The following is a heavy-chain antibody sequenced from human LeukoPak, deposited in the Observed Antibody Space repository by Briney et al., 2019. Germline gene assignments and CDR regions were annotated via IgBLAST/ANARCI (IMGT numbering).Heavy chain of an antibody. D-gene: IGHD3-9*01. CDR1: GGTFSSYA. V-gene: IGHV1-69*05. J-gene: IGHJ5*02. CDR3: ARGPVDWQNWFDP. Sequence: GASVKVSCKASGGTFSSYAISWVRQAPGQGLEWMGRIIPIFGTANYAQKFQGRVTITTDESTSTAYMELSSLRSEDTAVYYCARGPVDWQNWFDPWGQGTLVTVSS. CDR2: IIPIFGTA.